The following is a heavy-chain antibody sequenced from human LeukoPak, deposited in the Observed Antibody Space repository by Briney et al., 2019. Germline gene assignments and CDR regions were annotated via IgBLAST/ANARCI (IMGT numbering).Heavy chain of an antibody. V-gene: IGHV4-34*01. CDR2: INHSGIT. J-gene: IGHJ3*02. CDR3: ASLNVDFWSGYPHDAFDI. CDR1: GGSFSGYY. D-gene: IGHD3-3*01. Sequence: PSETLSLTCAVSGGSFSGYYWSWIRQPPGKGLEWIGEINHSGITNYNPSLKSRVTISIDTSKNQFSLKLSSVTAADTAVYYCASLNVDFWSGYPHDAFDIWGQGTMVTVSS.